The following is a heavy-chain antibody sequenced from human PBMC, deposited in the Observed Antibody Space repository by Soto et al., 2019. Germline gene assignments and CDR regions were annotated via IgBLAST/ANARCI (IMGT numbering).Heavy chain of an antibody. D-gene: IGHD1-26*01. J-gene: IGHJ6*02. CDR1: GFTFTSSA. CDR2: IVVGSGNT. Sequence: SVKVSCKASGFTFTSSAVQWVRQARGQRLEWIGWIVVGSGNTNYAQKFQERVTITRDMSTSTAYMELSSLRSEDTAVYYCAVGRVTPGGYYYYYGMDVWGQGTTVTVSS. V-gene: IGHV1-58*01. CDR3: AVGRVTPGGYYYYYGMDV.